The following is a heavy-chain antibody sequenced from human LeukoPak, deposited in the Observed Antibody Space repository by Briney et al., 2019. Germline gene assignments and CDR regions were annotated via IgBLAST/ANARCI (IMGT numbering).Heavy chain of an antibody. CDR3: AALPSRYYDILTGYPRGEY. Sequence: PSETLSLTCTVSGGSISSYYWSWIRQPPGKGLEWIGYIYYSGSTNYNPSLKSRVTISVDTSKNQFSLELSSVTAADTAVYYCAALPSRYYDILTGYPRGEYWGQGTLVTVSS. D-gene: IGHD3-9*01. CDR2: IYYSGST. V-gene: IGHV4-59*01. CDR1: GGSISSYY. J-gene: IGHJ4*02.